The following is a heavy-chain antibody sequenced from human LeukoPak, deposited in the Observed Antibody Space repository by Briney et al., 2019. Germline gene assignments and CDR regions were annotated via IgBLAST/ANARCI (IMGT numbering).Heavy chain of an antibody. CDR3: AGGYCDSFTCYTPRGAFDI. Sequence: GGSLRLSCAASGFTFGTYAMSWVRQAPGKGLEWLSVIYTGGDTFYADSVKGRFTISRDNSKNTLYLQMNSLRAEDTAVYYCAGGYCDSFTCYTPRGAFDIWGQGTMVTVSS. CDR1: GFTFGTYA. J-gene: IGHJ3*02. CDR2: IYTGGDT. D-gene: IGHD2-2*02. V-gene: IGHV3-53*01.